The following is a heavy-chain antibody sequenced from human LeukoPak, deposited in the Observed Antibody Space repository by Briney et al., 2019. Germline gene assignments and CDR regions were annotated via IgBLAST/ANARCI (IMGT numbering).Heavy chain of an antibody. CDR2: INPNSGDT. J-gene: IGHJ4*02. Sequence: ASVKVSCKASGYTFTGYYMHWVRQAPGQGLEWMGWINPNSGDTNYAQKFQGRVTMTRDTSISTAYMELSSLRSEDTAVYYCARGGGPGYYGSGSYYSPYFDYWGQGTLVTVSS. CDR3: ARGGGPGYYGSGSYYSPYFDY. CDR1: GYTFTGYY. V-gene: IGHV1-2*02. D-gene: IGHD3-10*01.